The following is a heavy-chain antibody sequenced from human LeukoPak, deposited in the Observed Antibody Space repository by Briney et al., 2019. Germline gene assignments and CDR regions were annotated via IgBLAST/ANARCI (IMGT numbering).Heavy chain of an antibody. V-gene: IGHV3-21*04. J-gene: IGHJ4*02. CDR3: AKVETWAGYCSSTSCYVDYFDY. Sequence: AGGSLRLSCTASGLTFSTSGFNWVRQAPGKGLEWVASIGPTGSDRYHADSIKGRFTIPRDNANNFLYLQMNSLRAEDTAVYYCAKVETWAGYCSSTSCYVDYFDYWGQGTLVTVSS. CDR2: IGPTGSDR. D-gene: IGHD2-2*03. CDR1: GLTFSTSG.